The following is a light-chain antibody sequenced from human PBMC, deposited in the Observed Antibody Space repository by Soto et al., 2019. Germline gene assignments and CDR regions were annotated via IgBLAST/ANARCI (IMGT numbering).Light chain of an antibody. CDR3: CSYAGSSTSWV. J-gene: IGLJ3*02. Sequence: QSVLTQPASVSGSPGQSITISCTGTSSDAGNYNFVSWYQQHPGKAPKVIIYEDSTRPSGVSNRISGSKSGNTASLTISGLQAVDEADYYCCSYAGSSTSWVFGGGTKVTVL. CDR2: EDS. CDR1: SSDAGNYNF. V-gene: IGLV2-23*01.